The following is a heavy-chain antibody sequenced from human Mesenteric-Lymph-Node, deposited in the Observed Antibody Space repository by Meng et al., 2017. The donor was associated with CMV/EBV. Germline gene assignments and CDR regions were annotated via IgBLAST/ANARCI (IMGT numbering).Heavy chain of an antibody. CDR3: ARGPPYCTSTSCFTFYFDS. CDR1: GFTFSSYS. J-gene: IGHJ4*02. Sequence: ESLKISCAASGFTFSSYSMNWVRQAPGKGLEWIGEINHSGSTNYNPSLKSRVTISLDTSKSQFSLKLNSVTAADTAVYYCARGPPYCTSTSCFTFYFDSWGQGTLVTVSS. V-gene: IGHV4-34*01. CDR2: INHSGST. D-gene: IGHD2-2*02.